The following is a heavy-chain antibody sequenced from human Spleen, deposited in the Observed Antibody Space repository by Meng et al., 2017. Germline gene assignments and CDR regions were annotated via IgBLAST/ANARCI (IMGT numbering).Heavy chain of an antibody. D-gene: IGHD4-11*01. CDR1: GGSVSDYY. J-gene: IGHJ4*02. Sequence: QVTPWGHGLLKPSEHLSITCVVSGGSVSDYYCSWIRQPPGKGLEWIGEINHSGSTNYNPSLESRATISVDTSQNNLSLKLSSVTAADSAVYYCARGPTTMAHDFDYWGQGTLVTVSS. CDR3: ARGPTTMAHDFDY. CDR2: INHSGST. V-gene: IGHV4-34*01.